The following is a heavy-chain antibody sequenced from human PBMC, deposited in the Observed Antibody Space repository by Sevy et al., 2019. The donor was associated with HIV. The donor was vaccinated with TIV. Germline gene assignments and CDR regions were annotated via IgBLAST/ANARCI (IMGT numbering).Heavy chain of an antibody. CDR2: IWYDGKNQ. CDR1: GFSFSTHA. J-gene: IGHJ4*02. CDR3: ARDPRIFGDYLLTYFDY. V-gene: IGHV3-33*01. D-gene: IGHD4-17*01. Sequence: GGSLRLSCETSGFSFSTHAMHWVRQAPGKGLEWVAVIWYDGKNQHYADSVKGRFTISRDNSKTTLFLQMNSLRAEDTAVYYCARDPRIFGDYLLTYFDYWGQGALVTVSS.